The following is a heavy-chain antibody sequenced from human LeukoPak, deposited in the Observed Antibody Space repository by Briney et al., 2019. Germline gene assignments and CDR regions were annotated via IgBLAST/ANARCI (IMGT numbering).Heavy chain of an antibody. CDR3: ARGGIDYYGSGSPLDYYYYGMDV. CDR2: ISSSSSYI. D-gene: IGHD3-10*01. CDR1: GFTFSSYS. J-gene: IGHJ6*02. V-gene: IGHV3-21*01. Sequence: GGSLRLSCAASGFTFSSYSMNWVRQAPGKGLEWVSSISSSSSYIYYADSAKGRFTISRDNAKNSLYLQMNSLRAEDTAVYYCARGGIDYYGSGSPLDYYYYGMDVWGQGTTVTVSS.